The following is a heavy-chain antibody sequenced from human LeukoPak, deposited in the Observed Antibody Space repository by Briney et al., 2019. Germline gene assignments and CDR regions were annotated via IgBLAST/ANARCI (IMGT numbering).Heavy chain of an antibody. CDR1: GYRFTNYY. CDR3: ARHAVGATDY. D-gene: IGHD1-26*01. CDR2: IYPGDSDP. V-gene: IGHV5-51*01. J-gene: IGHJ4*02. Sequence: GESLKISFKGSGYRFTNYYIGWVRPMPGKGLEWMGFIYPGDSDPRYSPSFQGQVTISADKSISTAYLQWSSLKASDTAIYYCARHAVGATDYWGQGTLVTVSS.